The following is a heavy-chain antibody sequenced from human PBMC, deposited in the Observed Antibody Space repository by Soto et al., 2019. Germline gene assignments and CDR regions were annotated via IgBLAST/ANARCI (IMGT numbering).Heavy chain of an antibody. CDR1: GFSLSTSGVG. Sequence: QITLKESGPTLVKPTQTLTLTCTFSGFSLSTSGVGVGWIRQPPGKALEWLALIYWDDDKRYSPSLKSRLTIXXDXSXXQVVLTMTNMDPVDTATYYCAHRPSRGSGANDFDYWGQGTLVTVSS. J-gene: IGHJ4*02. V-gene: IGHV2-5*02. D-gene: IGHD2-15*01. CDR3: AHRPSRGSGANDFDY. CDR2: IYWDDDK.